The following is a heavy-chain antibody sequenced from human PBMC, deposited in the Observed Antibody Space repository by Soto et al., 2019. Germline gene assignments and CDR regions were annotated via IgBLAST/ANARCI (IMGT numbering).Heavy chain of an antibody. Sequence: GGSLRLSCAASGFTFSSYGRHWVRQAPGKGLEWVAVISYDGSNKYYADSVKGRFTISRDNSKNTLFLQMNSLRAEDTAAYYCAKDPGCSGGSCYSQYYYYMDVWGKGTTVTVSS. D-gene: IGHD2-15*01. CDR2: ISYDGSNK. CDR1: GFTFSSYG. J-gene: IGHJ6*03. V-gene: IGHV3-30*18. CDR3: AKDPGCSGGSCYSQYYYYMDV.